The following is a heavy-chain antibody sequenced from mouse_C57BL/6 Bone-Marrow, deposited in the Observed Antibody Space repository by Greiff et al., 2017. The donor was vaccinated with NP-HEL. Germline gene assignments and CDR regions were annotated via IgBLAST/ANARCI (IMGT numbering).Heavy chain of an antibody. CDR2: IYPRSGNT. CDR1: GYTFTSYG. D-gene: IGHD2-4*01. CDR3: AREVYYDYDRFAY. V-gene: IGHV1-81*01. Sequence: QVHVKQSGAELARPGASVKLSCKASGYTFTSYGISWVKQRTGQGLEWIGEIYPRSGNTYYNEKFKGKATLTADKSSSTAYMELRSLTSEDSAVYFCAREVYYDYDRFAYWGQGTLVTVSA. J-gene: IGHJ3*01.